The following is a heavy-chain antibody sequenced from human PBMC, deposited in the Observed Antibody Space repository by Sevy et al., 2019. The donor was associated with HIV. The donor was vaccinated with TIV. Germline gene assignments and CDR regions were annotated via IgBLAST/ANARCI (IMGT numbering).Heavy chain of an antibody. D-gene: IGHD3-22*01. Sequence: GGSLRLSCAASGFTFSSYAMSWVRQAPGKGLEWVSAISGVGRSTFYADSVKGRLTNSRDNSKNMMYVQMNSRRAEDTAIYYCAKDYEYYDSSGHYYEGPFAFDTWGQGTMVTVSS. J-gene: IGHJ3*02. CDR2: ISGVGRST. V-gene: IGHV3-23*01. CDR1: GFTFSSYA. CDR3: AKDYEYYDSSGHYYEGPFAFDT.